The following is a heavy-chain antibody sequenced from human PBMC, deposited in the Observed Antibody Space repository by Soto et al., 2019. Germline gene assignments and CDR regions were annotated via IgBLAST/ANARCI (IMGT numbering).Heavy chain of an antibody. D-gene: IGHD6-19*01. CDR1: AFTVSSNY. V-gene: IGHV3-23*01. CDR2: TSGSGGST. Sequence: GGSLRLSCAASAFTVSSNYMILGRQAPGKGLECVSATSGSGGSTYYADSVKGRFTISRDNSKNTLYLQMNRLRAEDTAVYYCAKDPRIGIAVAGVFDYWGQGNLVTVSS. J-gene: IGHJ4*02. CDR3: AKDPRIGIAVAGVFDY.